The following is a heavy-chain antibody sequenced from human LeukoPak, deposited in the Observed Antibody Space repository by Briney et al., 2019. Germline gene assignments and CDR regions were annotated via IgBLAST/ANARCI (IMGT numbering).Heavy chain of an antibody. J-gene: IGHJ4*02. V-gene: IGHV4-30-4*08. CDR3: ARGEVTTYYIDY. CDR2: IYYSGST. Sequence: PSETLSLTCTVSGGSISSGDYYWSWIRQPPGKGLEWIGYIYYSGSTYYNPSLKSRVTISVDTSKNQFSLKLSSVTAADTAVYYCARGEVTTYYIDYWGQGTLATVSS. D-gene: IGHD4-11*01. CDR1: GGSISSGDYY.